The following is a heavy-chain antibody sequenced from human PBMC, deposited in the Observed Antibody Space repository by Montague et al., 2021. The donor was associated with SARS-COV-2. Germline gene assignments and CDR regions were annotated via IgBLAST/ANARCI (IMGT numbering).Heavy chain of an antibody. V-gene: IGHV3-66*02. CDR3: ARELKGYFDY. J-gene: IGHJ4*02. D-gene: IGHD3-10*01. CDR2: LYSGGST. CDR1: GFTVSSNY. Sequence: SLRLSCAASGFTVSSNYMSWVRQAPGRGLEWVSVLYSGGSTYYADSVKGRFTISRDNSKNTLYLQMNSLRAEDTAVYYCARELKGYFDYWGQGTLVTVSS.